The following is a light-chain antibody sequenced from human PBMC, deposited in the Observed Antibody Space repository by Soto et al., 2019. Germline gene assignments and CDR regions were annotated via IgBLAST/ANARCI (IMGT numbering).Light chain of an antibody. V-gene: IGKV1-16*01. Sequence: DIQMTQSPSSLSASVGDRVIITCRASQDINRYLAWFQQKPGKAPKSLIYGAFILQGGVPSRFSGSGSGIDFTLTINSLQPEDFATCLCQQYATYPLSFGGGTSVDIK. CDR2: GAF. CDR1: QDINRY. CDR3: QQYATYPLS. J-gene: IGKJ4*01.